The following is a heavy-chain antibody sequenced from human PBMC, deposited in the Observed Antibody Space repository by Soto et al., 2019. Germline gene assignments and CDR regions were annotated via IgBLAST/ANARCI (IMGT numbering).Heavy chain of an antibody. Sequence: GASVKVSCKASGYTFTSYGISWVRQAPGQGLEWMGWISAYNGNTNYAQKLQGRVTMTTDTSTSTAYMELRSLRSDDTAVYYCARSTYSSRSVAGYYFDYWGQGTLVTVSS. J-gene: IGHJ4*02. V-gene: IGHV1-18*01. CDR2: ISAYNGNT. CDR1: GYTFTSYG. CDR3: ARSTYSSRSVAGYYFDY. D-gene: IGHD6-13*01.